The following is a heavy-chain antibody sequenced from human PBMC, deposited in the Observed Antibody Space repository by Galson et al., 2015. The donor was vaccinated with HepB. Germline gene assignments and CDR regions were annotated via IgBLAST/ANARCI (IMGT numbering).Heavy chain of an antibody. J-gene: IGHJ6*02. V-gene: IGHV3-48*01. Sequence: SLRLSCAASGFTFSSYSMNWVRQAPGKGLEWVSYISSSSSTIYYADSVKGRFTISRDNAKNSLYLQMNSLRAEDTAVYYCARDLGGDNYYGSGSSFPGYGMDVWGQGTTVTVSS. CDR1: GFTFSSYS. CDR2: ISSSSSTI. CDR3: ARDLGGDNYYGSGSSFPGYGMDV. D-gene: IGHD3-10*01.